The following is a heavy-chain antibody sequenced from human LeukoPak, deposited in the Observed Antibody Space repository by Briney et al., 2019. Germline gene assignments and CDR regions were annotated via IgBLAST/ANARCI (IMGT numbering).Heavy chain of an antibody. CDR1: GFSVTTDSYC. J-gene: IGHJ4*02. D-gene: IGHD4-11*01. Sequence: PSETLSLTCTVSGFSVTTDSYCWGWIRQPPGKGLEWIGYDYCGGNTNYDPSLKRRVTISVDTSKNQFSLKLSSVTAADTAMYYCARGLQYYYFDYWGQGTLVTVSS. CDR2: DYCGGNT. CDR3: ARGLQYYYFDY. V-gene: IGHV4-61*01.